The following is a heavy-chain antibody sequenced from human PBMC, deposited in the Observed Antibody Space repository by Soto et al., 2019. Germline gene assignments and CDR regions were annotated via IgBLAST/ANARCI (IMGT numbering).Heavy chain of an antibody. D-gene: IGHD3-10*01. Sequence: QVRLVESGGGVVQPGRSLRLSCAASGFTFSSYGMHWVRQAPGKGLEWVAVISYDGSNKYYADSVKGRFTISRDNSKNTLYLQMNSLRAEDTAVYYCAKDRGTRLYYYYMDVWGKGTTVTVSS. CDR3: AKDRGTRLYYYYMDV. CDR1: GFTFSSYG. CDR2: ISYDGSNK. V-gene: IGHV3-30*18. J-gene: IGHJ6*03.